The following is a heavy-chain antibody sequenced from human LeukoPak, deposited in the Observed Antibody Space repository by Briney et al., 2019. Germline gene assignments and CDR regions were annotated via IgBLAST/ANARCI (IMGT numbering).Heavy chain of an antibody. V-gene: IGHV1-18*01. D-gene: IGHD4-17*01. CDR3: ARNGAPDYGDYGYYYYYGMDV. J-gene: IGHJ6*02. CDR1: GYTFTSYG. Sequence: ASVKVSCKASGYTFTSYGISWVRQAPGQGLEWMGWISAYNGNTNYAQKLQGRVTMTTDTSTSTAYMELSSLRSEDTAVYYCARNGAPDYGDYGYYYYYGMDVWGQGTTVTVSS. CDR2: ISAYNGNT.